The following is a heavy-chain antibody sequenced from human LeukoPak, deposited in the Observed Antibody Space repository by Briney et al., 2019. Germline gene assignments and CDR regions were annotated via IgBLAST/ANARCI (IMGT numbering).Heavy chain of an antibody. J-gene: IGHJ4*02. CDR1: GFTFSSYG. Sequence: GGSLRLSCEASGFTFSSYGMHWVRQAPGKGLEWVAVIWYDGGSEYYAGSVKGRFTISRDNSRNTLYLQMNSLRGDDTAVYYCASGLTGPYYFDYWGQGTLVIVDS. V-gene: IGHV3-33*01. CDR2: IWYDGGSE. CDR3: ASGLTGPYYFDY. D-gene: IGHD3-9*01.